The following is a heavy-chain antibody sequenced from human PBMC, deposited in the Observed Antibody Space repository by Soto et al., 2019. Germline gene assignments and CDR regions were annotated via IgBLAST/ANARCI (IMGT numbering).Heavy chain of an antibody. Sequence: SETLSLTCTVSGGSISSSYWSWIRQPPGKGLEYIGYIHHSGSTNYNPSLKSRVTISVDTSKTQFSLKLSSVTAADTAVYYCARHFYDLLTGYYYFDYWGQGALVTVSS. CDR1: GGSISSSY. V-gene: IGHV4-59*08. J-gene: IGHJ4*02. CDR3: ARHFYDLLTGYYYFDY. CDR2: IHHSGST. D-gene: IGHD3-9*01.